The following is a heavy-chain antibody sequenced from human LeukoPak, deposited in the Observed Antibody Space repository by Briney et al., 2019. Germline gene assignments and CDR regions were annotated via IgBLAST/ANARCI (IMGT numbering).Heavy chain of an antibody. J-gene: IGHJ3*02. Sequence: GGSLRLSCAASGFTFSTYSMNWVRQAPGKGLEWVSSISSNFSYIHYADSVKGRFTISRDNAKNSLYLQMSSLRAEDTAVYYCARDRGYSYGWFSPDAFDIWGQGTMVTVSS. CDR3: ARDRGYSYGWFSPDAFDI. CDR2: ISSNFSYI. CDR1: GFTFSTYS. V-gene: IGHV3-21*04. D-gene: IGHD5-18*01.